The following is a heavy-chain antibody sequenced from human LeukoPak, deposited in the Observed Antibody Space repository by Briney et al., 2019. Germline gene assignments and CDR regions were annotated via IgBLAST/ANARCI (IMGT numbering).Heavy chain of an antibody. CDR3: ARDGYCSGGSCYSGYY. CDR2: IKQDGSEK. D-gene: IGHD2-15*01. J-gene: IGHJ4*02. CDR1: GFTFSSYW. Sequence: PGGSLRLSCAASGFTFSSYWMSWVRQAPGKGLEWVANIKQDGSEKYYVDSVKGRFTTSRDNAKNSLYLQMNSLRAEDTAVYYCARDGYCSGGSCYSGYYWGQGTLVTVSS. V-gene: IGHV3-7*01.